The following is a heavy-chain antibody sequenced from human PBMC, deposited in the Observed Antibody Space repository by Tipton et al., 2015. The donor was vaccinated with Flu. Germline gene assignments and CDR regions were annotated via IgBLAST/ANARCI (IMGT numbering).Heavy chain of an antibody. CDR1: GDSINSDYF. V-gene: IGHV4-38-2*02. J-gene: IGHJ4*02. CDR2: IYHSGTT. Sequence: LRLSCTVSGDSINSDYFWGWIRQPPGKGLEWIGTIYHSGTTYYNPPLKSRLTMSVDTSNNQFSLKLNSVTAADTAVYYCARHTGDSVRGVVDYWGQGTLVTVSS. D-gene: IGHD3-10*02. CDR3: ARHTGDSVRGVVDY.